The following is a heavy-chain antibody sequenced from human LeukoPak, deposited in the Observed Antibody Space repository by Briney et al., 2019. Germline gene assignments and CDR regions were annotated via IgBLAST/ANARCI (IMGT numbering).Heavy chain of an antibody. J-gene: IGHJ4*02. D-gene: IGHD3-16*01. CDR2: IYSDGTI. CDR3: AREVGGGASGQ. CDR1: GFTVSSNY. Sequence: GESLRLSCAASGFTVSSNYMSWVRQVPGKGLEWVSVIYSDGTISYADSVKGRFTISKDNSENTLYLQMNSLRVEDTAVYYCAREVGGGASGQWGQGTLVTVSS. V-gene: IGHV3-66*01.